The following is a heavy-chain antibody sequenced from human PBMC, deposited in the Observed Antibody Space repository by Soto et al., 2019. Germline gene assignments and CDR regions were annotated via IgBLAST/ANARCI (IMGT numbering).Heavy chain of an antibody. Sequence: EVQLVESGGGLVKPGGSLRISCAASGFTFSSYSMNWVRQAPGKGLEWVSSISSSSSYIYYADSVKGRFTISRDNAKNSLYLQMNSLRAEDTAVYYCARGVGPSWSYYNSYFDYWGQGTLVTVSS. V-gene: IGHV3-21*01. D-gene: IGHD3-10*01. CDR1: GFTFSSYS. CDR3: ARGVGPSWSYYNSYFDY. J-gene: IGHJ4*02. CDR2: ISSSSSYI.